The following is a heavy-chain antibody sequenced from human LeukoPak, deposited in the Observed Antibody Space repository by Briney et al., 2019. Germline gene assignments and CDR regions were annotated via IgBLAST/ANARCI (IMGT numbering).Heavy chain of an antibody. D-gene: IGHD3-3*01. Sequence: SETLSLTCTVSGGSISSGGYYWSWIRQHPGKGLEWIGYIYYSGSTYYNPSHKSRVTISVDTSKNQFSLKLSSVTAADTAVYYCARVAVDYYDFWSGYYYYYYGMDVWGQGTTVTVSS. V-gene: IGHV4-31*03. CDR2: IYYSGST. CDR3: ARVAVDYYDFWSGYYYYYYGMDV. J-gene: IGHJ6*02. CDR1: GGSISSGGYY.